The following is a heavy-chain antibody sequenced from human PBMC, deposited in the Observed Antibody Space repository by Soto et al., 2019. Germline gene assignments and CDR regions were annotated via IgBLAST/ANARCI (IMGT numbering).Heavy chain of an antibody. CDR1: VGSISIYY. CDR3: ARDITLTP. J-gene: IGHJ5*02. V-gene: IGHV4-59*13. Sequence: TSETLSLTCIVSVGSISIYYWSRVRQPPGKGLEGIGSIYYSGSSNYNRSLKIRVNISVDTSKNQFSPKLTSVTAADTAMYFCARDITLTPWAQGTLVPVS. CDR2: IYYSGSS. D-gene: IGHD3-22*01.